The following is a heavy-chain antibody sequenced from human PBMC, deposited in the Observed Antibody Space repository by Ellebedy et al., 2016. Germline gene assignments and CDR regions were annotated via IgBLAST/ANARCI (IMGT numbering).Heavy chain of an antibody. CDR2: ITGSGGST. CDR3: AKGKGGGADLDY. CDR1: GFTFSDYA. V-gene: IGHV3-23*01. Sequence: GESLKISCAASGFTFSDYAMSWVRQAPGKGLEWVSAITGSGGSTYYADSVKGRFTISRDNSENTLYLQMKSLRADDTAKYYCAKGKGGGADLDYWGQGTLVTVSS. D-gene: IGHD1-26*01. J-gene: IGHJ4*02.